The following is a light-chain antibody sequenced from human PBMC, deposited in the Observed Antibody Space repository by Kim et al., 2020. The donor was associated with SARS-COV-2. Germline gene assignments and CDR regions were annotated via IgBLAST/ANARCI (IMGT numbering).Light chain of an antibody. Sequence: DIQMTQSPSTLSASIGDRVTITCRASRGISGWLAWYQQKPGKAPKLLVYDASNLESGVPSRFSGSGYGTEFTLTISSLQPDDSATFYCQQYSYYSTFGQGTKVDIK. CDR3: QQYSYYST. CDR2: DAS. V-gene: IGKV1-5*01. CDR1: RGISGW. J-gene: IGKJ1*01.